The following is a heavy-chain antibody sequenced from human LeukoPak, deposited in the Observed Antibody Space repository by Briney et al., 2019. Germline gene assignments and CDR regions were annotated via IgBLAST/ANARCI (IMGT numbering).Heavy chain of an antibody. J-gene: IGHJ5*02. CDR3: ARGAPFGGS. D-gene: IGHD3-16*01. CDR2: IRSSTSNI. CDR1: GFIFSSYS. V-gene: IGHV3-21*04. Sequence: GGSLRLSCAASGFIFSSYSMNWVRQAPGKGLEWVSSIRSSTSNIYYADSVKGRFTISRDNAKNSLYLQMNSLRADDTAVYYCARGAPFGGSWGQGTLVTVSS.